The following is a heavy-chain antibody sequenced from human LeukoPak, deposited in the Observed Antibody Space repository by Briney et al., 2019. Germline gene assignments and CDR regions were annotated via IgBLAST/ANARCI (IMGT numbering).Heavy chain of an antibody. V-gene: IGHV1-2*02. D-gene: IGHD3-16*02. CDR3: ARDLRLDYVWGSYRFDY. CDR1: GYTFTGYY. Sequence: ASVKVSCKASGYTFTGYYMHWVRQAPGQGLEWMGWINPSSGGTNYAQKFQGRVTMTRDTSISTAYMELSRLRSDDTAVYYCARDLRLDYVWGSYRFDYWGQGTLVTVSS. J-gene: IGHJ4*02. CDR2: INPSSGGT.